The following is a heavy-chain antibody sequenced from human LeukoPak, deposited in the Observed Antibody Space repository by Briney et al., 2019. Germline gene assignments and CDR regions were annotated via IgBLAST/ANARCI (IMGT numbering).Heavy chain of an antibody. CDR2: INPNSGGT. D-gene: IGHD4-17*01. CDR3: ARDANDYGDYQGNMDV. V-gene: IGHV1-2*02. CDR1: GYTFTGYY. J-gene: IGHJ6*03. Sequence: ASVKVSCKASGYTFTGYYMHWVRQAPGQGLEWMGWINPNSGGTNYAQKFQGRVTMTRDTSISTAYMELSRLRSDDTAVYYCARDANDYGDYQGNMDVWGKGTTVTISS.